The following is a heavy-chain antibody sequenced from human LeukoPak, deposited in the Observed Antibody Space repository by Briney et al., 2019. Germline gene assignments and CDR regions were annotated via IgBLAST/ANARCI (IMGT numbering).Heavy chain of an antibody. CDR2: IYYSGST. Sequence: SETLSLTCTVSGGSISSGDYYWSWIRQPPGKGLEWIGYIYYSGSTYYNPSLKSRVTISVDTSKNQFSLKLSSVTAADTAVYYCAREVPLEFSSSGWYGILLGGRFDYWGQGTLVTVSS. D-gene: IGHD6-19*01. CDR3: AREVPLEFSSSGWYGILLGGRFDY. J-gene: IGHJ4*02. V-gene: IGHV4-30-4*08. CDR1: GGSISSGDYY.